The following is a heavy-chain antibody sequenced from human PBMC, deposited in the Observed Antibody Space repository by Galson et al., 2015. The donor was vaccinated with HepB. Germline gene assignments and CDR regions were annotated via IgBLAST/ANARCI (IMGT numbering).Heavy chain of an antibody. Sequence: SETLSLTCAVYGGSFSGYYWSWIRQPPGKGLEWIGEINHSGSTNYNPSLKSRVTISVDTSKNQFSLKLSSVTAADTAVYYCARDTYYYDSSGYLLWGQGTLVTVSS. CDR3: ARDTYYYDSSGYLL. J-gene: IGHJ4*02. V-gene: IGHV4-34*01. CDR1: GGSFSGYY. CDR2: INHSGST. D-gene: IGHD3-22*01.